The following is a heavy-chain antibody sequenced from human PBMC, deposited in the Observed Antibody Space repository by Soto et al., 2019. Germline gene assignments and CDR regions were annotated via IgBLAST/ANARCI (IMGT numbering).Heavy chain of an antibody. V-gene: IGHV3-9*01. Sequence: EVQLVESGGGLVQPGRSLRLSCAASGFTFDDYAMHWVRQAPGKGLEWVSGISWNSGSIGYADSVKGRFTISRDNAKNSLYLQMNSLRAEDTALYYCAKDLSPRVGSSRRGDAFDNWGQGTMVTVSS. J-gene: IGHJ3*02. CDR1: GFTFDDYA. CDR2: ISWNSGSI. D-gene: IGHD6-6*01. CDR3: AKDLSPRVGSSRRGDAFDN.